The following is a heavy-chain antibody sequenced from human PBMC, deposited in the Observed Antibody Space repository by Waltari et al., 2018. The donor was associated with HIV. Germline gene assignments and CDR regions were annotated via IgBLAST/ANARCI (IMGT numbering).Heavy chain of an antibody. CDR1: GVIFGNHW. J-gene: IGHJ6*02. Sequence: VQLVESGGTQVRPGGSLSLAWVGSGVIFGNHWMTWVRQVPGKGLQWIARIDRDGRVFTNEGLVKGRFSISRDNTKNTMFLQLSRLTVDDSAVYYCARDVTRDYFGVYHSLFDVWGQGTTVTVSS. D-gene: IGHD4-17*01. V-gene: IGHV3-74*03. CDR2: IDRDGRVF. CDR3: ARDVTRDYFGVYHSLFDV.